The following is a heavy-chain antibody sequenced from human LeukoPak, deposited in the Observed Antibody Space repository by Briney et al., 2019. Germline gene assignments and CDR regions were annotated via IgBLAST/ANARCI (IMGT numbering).Heavy chain of an antibody. J-gene: IGHJ4*02. Sequence: GASVKVSCKASGYTFTGYYMHWVRQAPGQGLEWMGWINPNSGGTNYAQKFQGRVTMTRDTSISTAYMELSRLRSDDTAVYYCAREYSLRFLEWLPWAYWGQGTLVTVSS. CDR3: AREYSLRFLEWLPWAY. D-gene: IGHD3-3*01. V-gene: IGHV1-2*02. CDR2: INPNSGGT. CDR1: GYTFTGYY.